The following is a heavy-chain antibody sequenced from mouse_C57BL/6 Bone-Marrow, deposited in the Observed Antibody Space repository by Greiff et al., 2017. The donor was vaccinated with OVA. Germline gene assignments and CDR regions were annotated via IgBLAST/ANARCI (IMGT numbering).Heavy chain of an antibody. V-gene: IGHV5-15*01. CDR1: GFTFSDYG. J-gene: IGHJ3*01. D-gene: IGHD2-3*01. CDR2: ISNLAYSI. CDR3: ARQDGYPFAY. Sequence: DVKLVESGGGLVQPGGSLKLSCAASGFTFSDYGMAWVRQAPRKGPEWVAFISNLAYSIYYADTVTGRFTISRENAKNTLYLEMSSLRSEDTAMYYCARQDGYPFAYWGQGTLVTVSA.